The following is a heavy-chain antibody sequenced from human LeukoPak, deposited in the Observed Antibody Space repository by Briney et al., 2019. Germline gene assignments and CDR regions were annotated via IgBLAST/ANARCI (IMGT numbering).Heavy chain of an antibody. D-gene: IGHD3-22*01. CDR1: GFTFSSYW. V-gene: IGHV3-23*01. CDR2: ISASGATT. J-gene: IGHJ4*02. Sequence: PGGSLRLSCAASGFTFSSYWMNWVRQAPGKGLEWVSVISASGATTDYADSVKGRFTISRDNSKNTLYLQMNSLRAEDTAVYYCTKGSYYDNSGRAYFDYWGQGTLVTVSS. CDR3: TKGSYYDNSGRAYFDY.